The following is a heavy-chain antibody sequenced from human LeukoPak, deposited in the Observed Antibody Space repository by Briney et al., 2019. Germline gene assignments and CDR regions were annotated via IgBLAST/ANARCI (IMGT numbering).Heavy chain of an antibody. CDR3: ARDETSTGYPVGMDV. J-gene: IGHJ6*02. CDR1: GFTFSDYS. D-gene: IGHD3-22*01. Sequence: GGSLRLSCAASGFTFSDYSMNRVRQAPGRGLEWVSSISFTSSYIYYADSVKGRFTISRDNAKNSLYLQMNSLRAEDTAVYYCARDETSTGYPVGMDVWGQGTTVTVSS. V-gene: IGHV3-21*01. CDR2: ISFTSSYI.